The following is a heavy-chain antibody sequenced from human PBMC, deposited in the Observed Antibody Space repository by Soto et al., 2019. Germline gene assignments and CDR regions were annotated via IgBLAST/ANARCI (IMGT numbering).Heavy chain of an antibody. V-gene: IGHV1-69*04. Sequence: SVKVSCKSSGGTFSSYTISWVRQAPGQGLEWMGRIIPILGIANYAQKFQGRVTITADKSTSTAYMELSSLRSEDTAVYYCARDLGRDSLDIWGQGTMVTVSS. J-gene: IGHJ3*02. CDR1: GGTFSSYT. CDR2: IIPILGIA. CDR3: ARDLGRDSLDI.